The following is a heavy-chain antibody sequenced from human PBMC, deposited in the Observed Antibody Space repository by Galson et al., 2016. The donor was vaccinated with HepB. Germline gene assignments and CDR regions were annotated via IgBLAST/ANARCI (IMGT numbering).Heavy chain of an antibody. CDR2: ISRTETK. V-gene: IGHV3-48*02. J-gene: IGHJ4*02. D-gene: IGHD4-17*01. CDR3: TRDLPTTATTSGEHFVY. Sequence: SLRLSCAVSGFTLSSYSMNWVRQAPGKGLEWISYISRTETKYYADSVKGRFTISRDDAKNTVYLQMNSLRDDDTAVYHCTRDLPTTATTSGEHFVYWGQGTLSPSP. CDR1: GFTLSSYS.